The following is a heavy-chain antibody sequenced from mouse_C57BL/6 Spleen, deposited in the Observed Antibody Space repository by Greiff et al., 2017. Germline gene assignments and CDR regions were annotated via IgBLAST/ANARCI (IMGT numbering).Heavy chain of an antibody. D-gene: IGHD2-2*01. Sequence: EVQLVESGGGLVKPGGSLKLSCAASGFTFSSYSMSWVRQTPEKRLEWVATISGGGGNTYYPDSVKGRFTISRDNAKNTLYLQMSSLRSEDTALYYCAMGVNGVDYWGQGTTLTVAS. J-gene: IGHJ2*01. V-gene: IGHV5-9*01. CDR3: AMGVNGVDY. CDR1: GFTFSSYS. CDR2: ISGGGGNT.